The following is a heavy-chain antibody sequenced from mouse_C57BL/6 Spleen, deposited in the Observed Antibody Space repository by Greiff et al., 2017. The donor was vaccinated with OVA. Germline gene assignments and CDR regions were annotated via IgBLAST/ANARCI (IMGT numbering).Heavy chain of an antibody. CDR2: IHPYSGST. J-gene: IGHJ2*01. CDR3: ARSRSYFDY. V-gene: IGHV1-64*01. CDR1: GYTFTSFW. Sequence: QVQLQQPGAELVKPGASVKLSCKASGYTFTSFWLHWVQQRPGQGLELIGMIHPYSGSTNYNEKFKSKATLTVDKSSSTAYMQLGSPASEDSAVYYCARSRSYFDYWGQGTTLTVSS.